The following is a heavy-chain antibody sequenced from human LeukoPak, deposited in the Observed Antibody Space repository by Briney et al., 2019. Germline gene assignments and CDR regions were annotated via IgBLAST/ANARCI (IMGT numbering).Heavy chain of an antibody. CDR2: INWNGGST. V-gene: IGHV3-20*04. CDR1: GFTFDDYG. J-gene: IGHJ6*04. D-gene: IGHD3-10*02. Sequence: PGGSLRLSCAASGFTFDDYGMSWVRQAPGKGLEWVSGINWNGGSTGYADSVKGRFTISRDNAKHSLYLQMNSLRAEDTAVYYCAELGITMIGGVWGKGTTVTISS. CDR3: AELGITMIGGV.